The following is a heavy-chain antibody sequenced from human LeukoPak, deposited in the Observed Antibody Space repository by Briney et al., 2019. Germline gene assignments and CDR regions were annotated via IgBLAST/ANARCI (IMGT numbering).Heavy chain of an antibody. CDR3: ARDGYSSSWSNWFDP. V-gene: IGHV4-59*01. CDR2: IYYSGST. D-gene: IGHD6-13*01. CDR1: GGSIGSYY. J-gene: IGHJ5*02. Sequence: SETLSLTCTVSGGSIGSYYWSWIRQPPGKGLEWIGYIYYSGSTNYNPSLKSRVTISVDTSKNQFSLKLISVTAADTAVYYCARDGYSSSWSNWFDPWGQGTLVTVSS.